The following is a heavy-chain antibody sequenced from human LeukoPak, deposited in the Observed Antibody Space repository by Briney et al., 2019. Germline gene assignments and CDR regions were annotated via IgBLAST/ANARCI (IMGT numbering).Heavy chain of an antibody. V-gene: IGHV3-53*01. CDR3: ASGYDLSGYDY. Sequence: PGGSLRLSCAASGFTVSSNYMSWVRQAPGKGLEWVSVIYSGGSTYYADSVKGRFTISRDNSKNTLYPQMNSLRAEDTAVYYCASGYDLSGYDYWGQGTLVTVSS. D-gene: IGHD5-12*01. J-gene: IGHJ4*02. CDR1: GFTVSSNY. CDR2: IYSGGST.